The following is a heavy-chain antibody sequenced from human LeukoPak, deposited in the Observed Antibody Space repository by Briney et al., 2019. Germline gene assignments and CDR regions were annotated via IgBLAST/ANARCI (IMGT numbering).Heavy chain of an antibody. CDR3: AKVGVATIGVHYFDY. CDR2: ISGSGGST. J-gene: IGHJ4*02. CDR1: GFTFSSYA. V-gene: IGHV3-23*01. D-gene: IGHD5-12*01. Sequence: GGSLRLSCAASGFTFSSYAMSWVRQAPGKGLEWVSAISGSGGSTYYADSVKGRFTISRDNSKNTLYLQMNSLRAEDTAVYYCAKVGVATIGVHYFDYWGQGTLVTVSS.